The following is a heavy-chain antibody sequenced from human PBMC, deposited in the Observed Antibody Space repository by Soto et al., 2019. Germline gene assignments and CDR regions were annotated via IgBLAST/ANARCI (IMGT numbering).Heavy chain of an antibody. CDR3: ARDTRYNWNYYYYYYMDV. D-gene: IGHD1-20*01. J-gene: IGHJ6*03. Sequence: QVQLVQSGAEVKKPGASVKVSCKASGYTFTSYYMHWVRQAPGQGLEWMGIINPSGGSTSYAQKFQGRVTMTRDTSTSTVYMELSSLRSENTAVYYCARDTRYNWNYYYYYYMDVWGKGTTVTVSS. V-gene: IGHV1-46*03. CDR1: GYTFTSYY. CDR2: INPSGGST.